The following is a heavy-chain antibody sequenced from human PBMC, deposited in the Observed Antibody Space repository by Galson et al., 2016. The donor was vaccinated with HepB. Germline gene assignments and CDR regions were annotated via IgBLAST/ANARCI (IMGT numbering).Heavy chain of an antibody. J-gene: IGHJ4*02. CDR1: GFTFSTFW. D-gene: IGHD6-13*01. V-gene: IGHV3-7*03. Sequence: SLRLSCAASGFTFSTFWMTWVRQAPGKGLEWVANIKQDGCGKYYVDSVKGRFTISRDNAKNSVYLQMNSLRGDDTAVYYCMSYSDAWYSGFWGQGTLVTVSS. CDR3: MSYSDAWYSGF. CDR2: IKQDGCGK.